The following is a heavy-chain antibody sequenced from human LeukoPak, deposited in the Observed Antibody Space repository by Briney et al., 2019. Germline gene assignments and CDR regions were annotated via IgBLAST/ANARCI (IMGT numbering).Heavy chain of an antibody. V-gene: IGHV3-30*18. CDR1: GFIFSSYG. CDR2: ISYDGSNK. J-gene: IGHJ6*02. Sequence: GGSLRLSCAASGFIFSSYGMHWVRQAPGKGLEWVAVISYDGSNKYYADSVKGRFTISRDNSKNTLYLQMNSLRAEDTAVYYCAKDLGGTGTTFFGYYYYGMDVWGQGTTVTVSS. D-gene: IGHD1-7*01. CDR3: AKDLGGTGTTFFGYYYYGMDV.